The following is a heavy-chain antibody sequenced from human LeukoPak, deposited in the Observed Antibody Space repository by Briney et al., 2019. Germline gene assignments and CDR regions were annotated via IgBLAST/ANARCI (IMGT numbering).Heavy chain of an antibody. D-gene: IGHD3-9*01. CDR1: GFTFGTYG. Sequence: GGSLRLSCAASGFTFGTYGMHWVRQAPGKGLEWVAFIWHEGSNKYYGDSMKGRFTISRDNSKNTLYLQMSSLRAEDTAVYYCVRDLLTLPQKYFDSWGQGTLVSVSS. J-gene: IGHJ4*02. CDR3: VRDLLTLPQKYFDS. V-gene: IGHV3-30*02. CDR2: IWHEGSNK.